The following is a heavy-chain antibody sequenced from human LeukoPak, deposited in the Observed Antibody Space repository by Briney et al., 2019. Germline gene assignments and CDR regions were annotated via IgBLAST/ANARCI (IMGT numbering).Heavy chain of an antibody. CDR1: AFSLNAYN. D-gene: IGHD4-17*01. V-gene: IGHV3-21*01. CDR2: ISYTGTYI. CDR3: ARRGTIYGDPFDY. J-gene: IGHJ4*02. Sequence: PGGSLRLSCAASAFSLNAYNMNWVRQAPGKGLEWVSSISYTGTYIYYADSVKGRFTISRDNAQNSLYLQMNSLRAEDTAVYYCARRGTIYGDPFDYWGQGTLVTVSS.